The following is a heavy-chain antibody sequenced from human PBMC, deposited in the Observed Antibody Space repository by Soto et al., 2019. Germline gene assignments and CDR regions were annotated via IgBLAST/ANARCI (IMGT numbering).Heavy chain of an antibody. J-gene: IGHJ3*02. CDR1: GFTLWDYL. CDR3: GGDSSGYYYPDVFDI. Sequence: GGALRLSCAGSGFTLWDYLMRRVRPAPGKGLEWVANIKQDGNEKYYADSVKGRFTISRDNAKNSLYLQMNSLRDEDTAVYYCGGDSSGYYYPDVFDIWGQGTMVTVSS. D-gene: IGHD3-22*01. CDR2: IKQDGNEK. V-gene: IGHV3-7*01.